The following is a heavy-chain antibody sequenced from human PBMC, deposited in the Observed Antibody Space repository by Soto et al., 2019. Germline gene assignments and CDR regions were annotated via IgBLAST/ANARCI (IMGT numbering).Heavy chain of an antibody. CDR2: IDPSGSQT. D-gene: IGHD3-22*01. V-gene: IGHV5-10-1*01. CDR1: GYSFAGYW. Sequence: GESLKISCKGSGYSFAGYWITWVRQKPGKGLEWMGRIDPSGSQTYYSPSFRGHVTISATKSITTVFLQWSSLRASDTAMYYCARQIYDSDTGPNFQYYFDSWGQGTPVTVSS. J-gene: IGHJ4*02. CDR3: ARQIYDSDTGPNFQYYFDS.